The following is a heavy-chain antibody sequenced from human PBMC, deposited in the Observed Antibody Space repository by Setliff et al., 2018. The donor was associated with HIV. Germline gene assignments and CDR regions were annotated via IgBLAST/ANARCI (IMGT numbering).Heavy chain of an antibody. J-gene: IGHJ4*02. CDR3: ARGGPDYYDYPYFDS. V-gene: IGHV4-4*02. CDR2: IYHTGST. CDR1: GGSISSFNW. Sequence: SETLSLTCDVSGGSISSFNWWSWVRQSPGKGLEWIGEIYHTGSTNYSPSLKSRVTISVDKSKNQFSLRLNSVTAADTAVYYCARGGPDYYDYPYFDSWGQGTLVTVSS. D-gene: IGHD3-22*01.